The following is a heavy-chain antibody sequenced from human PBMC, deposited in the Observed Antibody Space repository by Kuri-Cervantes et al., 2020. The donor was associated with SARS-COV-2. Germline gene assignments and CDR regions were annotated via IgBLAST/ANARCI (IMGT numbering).Heavy chain of an antibody. CDR3: AKERRYSYGYLDY. J-gene: IGHJ4*02. D-gene: IGHD5-18*01. CDR2: ISSSGGST. Sequence: LSLTCAASGFTFSSYAISWVRQAPGKGLEWVSAISSSGGSTYYADSVKGRFTISRDNSKNTLYLQMNSLRAEDTAVYYCAKERRYSYGYLDYWGQGTLVTVSS. CDR1: GFTFSSYA. V-gene: IGHV3-23*01.